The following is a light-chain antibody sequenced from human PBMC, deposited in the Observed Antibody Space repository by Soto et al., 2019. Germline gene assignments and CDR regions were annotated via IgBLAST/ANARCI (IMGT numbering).Light chain of an antibody. Sequence: IQLTQSPSSLSASVGDRVTITCRASQAITSYLAWYQQKPGTAPKLLIYAASTLESGVPSRFSGSGSGTDFTLTISSLQPEEFATYYCQRHDSYPLTFGPGTKVDIK. J-gene: IGKJ3*01. V-gene: IGKV1-9*01. CDR3: QRHDSYPLT. CDR2: AAS. CDR1: QAITSY.